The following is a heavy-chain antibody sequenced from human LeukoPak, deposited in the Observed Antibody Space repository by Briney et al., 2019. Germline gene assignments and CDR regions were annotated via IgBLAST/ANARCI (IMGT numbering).Heavy chain of an antibody. CDR1: GFTFSSYW. Sequence: GRSLRLSCAASGFTFSSYWMHWVRQAPGKGLVWVSHTNSDGSSTSYADSVKGRFTISRDNAKNTLYLQMNSLRAEDTAVYYCARVRPDCSGGSCYPLFDYWGQGTLVTVSS. J-gene: IGHJ4*02. CDR3: ARVRPDCSGGSCYPLFDY. V-gene: IGHV3-74*01. D-gene: IGHD2-15*01. CDR2: TNSDGSST.